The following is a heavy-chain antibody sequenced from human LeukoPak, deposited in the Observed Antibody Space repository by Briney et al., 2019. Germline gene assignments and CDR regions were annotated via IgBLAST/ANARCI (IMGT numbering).Heavy chain of an antibody. D-gene: IGHD6-19*01. V-gene: IGHV4-59*08. J-gene: IGHJ4*02. Sequence: SETLSLTCTVSGGSISSYYWSCIRQPPGEGLEWIGYIYYSGSTNYNPSLKSRVTISVDTSKNQFSLKLSSVTAADTAVYYCARRSSGWYYYFDYWGQGTLVTVSS. CDR3: ARRSSGWYYYFDY. CDR2: IYYSGST. CDR1: GGSISSYY.